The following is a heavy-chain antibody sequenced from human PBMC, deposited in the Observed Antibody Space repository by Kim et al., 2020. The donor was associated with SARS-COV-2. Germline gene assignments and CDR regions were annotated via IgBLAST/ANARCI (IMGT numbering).Heavy chain of an antibody. J-gene: IGHJ4*02. CDR1: GASIDSLF. Sequence: SETLSLTCSVSGASIDSLFWGWVRQTPEKGLEWIASIYYTGTPHYNPSLMSRVAISLDKSRNRFSLRLTSVTAADTATYFCARHLDASDPFYTLAYWGQGILVTVSS. CDR3: ARHLDASDPFYTLAY. CDR2: IYYTGTP. V-gene: IGHV4-59*08. D-gene: IGHD3-16*01.